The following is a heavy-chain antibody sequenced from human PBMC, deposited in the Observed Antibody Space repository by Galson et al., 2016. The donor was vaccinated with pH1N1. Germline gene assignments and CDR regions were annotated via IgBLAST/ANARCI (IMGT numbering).Heavy chain of an antibody. Sequence: SLRLSCAASGFTFDDYVMHWVRQAPGKGLEWVSNISWNSGSKGYADSVKGRFTISRDNAKNSLYLQMNSLRAEDTALYYCAKDRDYYGSGPTDYWGQGTLVTVSS. CDR3: AKDRDYYGSGPTDY. CDR2: ISWNSGSK. J-gene: IGHJ4*02. CDR1: GFTFDDYV. D-gene: IGHD3-10*01. V-gene: IGHV3-9*01.